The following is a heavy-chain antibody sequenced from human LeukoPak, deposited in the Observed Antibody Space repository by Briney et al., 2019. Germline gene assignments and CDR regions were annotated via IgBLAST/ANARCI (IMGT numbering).Heavy chain of an antibody. J-gene: IGHJ3*02. CDR3: ARALGSGSYSGYDAFDI. CDR1: GGTFSSYA. Sequence: ASVRVSCKASGGTFSSYAISWVRQAPGQGLEWMGRIIPIFGIANYAQKFQGRVTITADKSTSTAYMELSSLRSEDTAVYYCARALGSGSYSGYDAFDIWGQGTMVTVSS. D-gene: IGHD1-26*01. CDR2: IIPIFGIA. V-gene: IGHV1-69*04.